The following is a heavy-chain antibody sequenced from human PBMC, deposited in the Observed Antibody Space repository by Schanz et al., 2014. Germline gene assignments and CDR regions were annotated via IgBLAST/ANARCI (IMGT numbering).Heavy chain of an antibody. CDR3: ARGRQQLGSFDY. V-gene: IGHV4-34*01. CDR1: GGSLSGYF. J-gene: IGHJ4*02. Sequence: QVQLQQWGAGLLKPSETLSLTCAVYGGSLSGYFWSWIRQPPGKGLEWIGDIGHSGNTKDNPSLKRRFPMSVETSKTQFSLNLSSVTAADTAVYYCARGRQQLGSFDYWGPGTLVSVSS. D-gene: IGHD6-13*01. CDR2: IGHSGNT.